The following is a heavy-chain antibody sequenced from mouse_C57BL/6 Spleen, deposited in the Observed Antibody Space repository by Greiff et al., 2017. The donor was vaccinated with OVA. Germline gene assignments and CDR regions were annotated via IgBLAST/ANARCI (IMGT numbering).Heavy chain of an antibody. J-gene: IGHJ2*01. D-gene: IGHD1-1*01. CDR3: ASITTVDY. CDR1: GYTFTDYY. Sequence: EVQLQQSGPELVKPGASVKISCKASGYTFTDYYMNWVKQSHGKSLEWIGDINPNNGGTSYNQKFKGKATLTVDKSSSTAYMELGSLTSEDSAVYYCASITTVDYWGQGTTLTVSS. V-gene: IGHV1-26*01. CDR2: INPNNGGT.